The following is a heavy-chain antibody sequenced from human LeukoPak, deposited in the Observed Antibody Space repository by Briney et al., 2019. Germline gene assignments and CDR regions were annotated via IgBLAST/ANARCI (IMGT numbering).Heavy chain of an antibody. CDR1: GGTFSSYA. D-gene: IGHD5-12*01. V-gene: IGHV1-69*13. CDR2: IIPIFGTT. Sequence: SVKVSCKASGGTFSSYAISWVRQAPGQGLEWMGGIIPIFGTTNYAQKFQGRVTITADESTSTAYMELSSLRSEDTAVYYCARDLDPSGYEQYYYMDVWGKGTTVTISS. J-gene: IGHJ6*03. CDR3: ARDLDPSGYEQYYYMDV.